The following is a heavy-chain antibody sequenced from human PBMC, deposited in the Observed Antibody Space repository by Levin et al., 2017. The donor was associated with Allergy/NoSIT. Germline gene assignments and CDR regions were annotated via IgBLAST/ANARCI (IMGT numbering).Heavy chain of an antibody. V-gene: IGHV3-49*03. CDR1: GFTFGDYA. Sequence: PPGGSLRLSCTASGFTFGDYAMSWFRQAPGKGLEWVGFIRSKAYGGTTEYAASVKGRFTISRDDSKSIAYLQMNSLKTEDTAVYYCTRDLEISRNWFDYWGQGTLVTVSS. CDR3: TRDLEISRNWFDY. J-gene: IGHJ4*02. CDR2: IRSKAYGGTT.